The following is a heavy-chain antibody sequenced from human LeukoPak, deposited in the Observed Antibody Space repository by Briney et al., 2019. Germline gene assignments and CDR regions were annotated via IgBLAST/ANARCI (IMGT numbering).Heavy chain of an antibody. Sequence: ASVKVSCKASGYSFANFGISWVRQAPGQGLEWMGRINPNSGGTLYAQIFQGRVIMTRDTSISTAYMELSRLRSDDTAVYYCARDTRGLDYWYFDLWGRGTLVTVSS. CDR1: GYSFANFG. CDR2: INPNSGGT. J-gene: IGHJ2*01. V-gene: IGHV1-2*06. D-gene: IGHD3-10*01. CDR3: ARDTRGLDYWYFDL.